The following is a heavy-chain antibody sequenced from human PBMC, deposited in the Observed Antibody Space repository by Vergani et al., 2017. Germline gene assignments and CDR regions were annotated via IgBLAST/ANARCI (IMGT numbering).Heavy chain of an antibody. V-gene: IGHV5-51*01. CDR2: IHPGDSDT. D-gene: IGHD5-12*01. CDR3: AGQASLNYYYYMDG. CDR1: GYSFTSYW. Sequence: EVQLVQSGAEVKKPGESLKISCKGSGYSFTSYWIGWVRQMPGEGLEWMGIIHPGDSDTRYSQSVPGQVTISAGKSISAAYLQWSSLKASDTALYDCAGQASLNYYYYMDGWGKGTTVTVSS. J-gene: IGHJ6*03.